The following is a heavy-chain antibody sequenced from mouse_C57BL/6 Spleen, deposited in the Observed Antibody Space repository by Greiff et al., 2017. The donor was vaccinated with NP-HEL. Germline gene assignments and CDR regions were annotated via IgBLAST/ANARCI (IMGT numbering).Heavy chain of an antibody. D-gene: IGHD1-1*01. V-gene: IGHV7-1*01. CDR1: GFTFSDFY. CDR3: ARDGTTVGDRGYFDV. Sequence: EVKLMESGGGLVQSGRSLRLSCATSGFTFSDFYMEWVRQAPGKGLEWIAASRNKANDYTTEYSASVKGRFIVSRDTSQSILYLQMNALRAEDTAIYYCARDGTTVGDRGYFDVWGTGTTVTVSS. J-gene: IGHJ1*03. CDR2: SRNKANDYTT.